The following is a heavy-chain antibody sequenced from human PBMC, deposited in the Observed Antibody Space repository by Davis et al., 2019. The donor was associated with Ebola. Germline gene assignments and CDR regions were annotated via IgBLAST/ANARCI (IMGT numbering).Heavy chain of an antibody. Sequence: GESLKISCAASGFTFSSYAMSWVRQVPGKGLEWVSAISGSGGSTYYADSVKGRLTISRDNSKNTLYLQMNSLRAEDTALYYCAKDGYYDSSGYPDYWGQGTLVTVSS. CDR1: GFTFSSYA. D-gene: IGHD3-22*01. V-gene: IGHV3-23*01. J-gene: IGHJ4*02. CDR2: ISGSGGST. CDR3: AKDGYYDSSGYPDY.